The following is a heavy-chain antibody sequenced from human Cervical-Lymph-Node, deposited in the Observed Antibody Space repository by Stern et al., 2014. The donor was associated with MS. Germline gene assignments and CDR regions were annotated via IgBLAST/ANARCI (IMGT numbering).Heavy chain of an antibody. CDR3: AAASRYDALDL. J-gene: IGHJ3*01. V-gene: IGHV1-24*01. Sequence: QVQLVESGDEVKKPGASLKVSCKVSGYTLTDLSMHWVRQAPGKGLEWLGGYDLEEGNTVYAQSFQGRVTMTEDTSTDTAYMELSSLRSEDTAVYHCAAASRYDALDLWGQGTVVIVSS. D-gene: IGHD1-14*01. CDR2: YDLEEGNT. CDR1: GYTLTDLS.